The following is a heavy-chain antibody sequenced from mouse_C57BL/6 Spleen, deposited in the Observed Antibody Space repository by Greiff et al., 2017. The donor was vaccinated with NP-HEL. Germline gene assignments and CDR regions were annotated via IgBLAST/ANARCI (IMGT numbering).Heavy chain of an antibody. D-gene: IGHD2-5*01. V-gene: IGHV1-82*01. CDR2: IYPGDGDT. J-gene: IGHJ4*01. CDR3: ARYSNYDYYAMDY. CDR1: GYAFSSSW. Sequence: VQLQQSGPELVKPGASVKISCTASGYAFSSSWMNWVKQRPGKGLEWIGRIYPGDGDTNYNGKFKGKATLTADKSSSTAYLQLSSLTSEYSAVYFCARYSNYDYYAMDYWGQGTSVTVSS.